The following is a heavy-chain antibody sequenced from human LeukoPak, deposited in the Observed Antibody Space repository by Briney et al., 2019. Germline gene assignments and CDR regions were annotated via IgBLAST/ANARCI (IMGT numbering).Heavy chain of an antibody. CDR1: GFTFSSYA. CDR2: ISYDGSNK. J-gene: IGHJ6*03. Sequence: GGSLRLSCAASGFTFSSYAMHWVRQAPGKGLEWVAVISYDGSNKYYADSVKGRFTISRDNSKNTLYLQMNSLRAEDTAVYYCAKAYYYDSSGYYWHYYYYMDVWGKGTTVTVSS. V-gene: IGHV3-30*04. D-gene: IGHD3-22*01. CDR3: AKAYYYDSSGYYWHYYYYMDV.